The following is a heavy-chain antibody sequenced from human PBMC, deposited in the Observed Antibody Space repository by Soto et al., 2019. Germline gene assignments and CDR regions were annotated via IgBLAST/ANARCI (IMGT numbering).Heavy chain of an antibody. CDR2: ISGSGGSP. CDR1: GFTFSCYA. V-gene: IGHV3-23*01. D-gene: IGHD3-10*01. CDR3: AKDGSIGLALHPYYYVMDV. J-gene: IGHJ6*02. Sequence: GVSLRLSCAASGFTFSCYAMSWVRQAPGKGLEWVSAISGSGGSPYSADSVKGRFTISRDNSKNTLYLQMNSLRAEDTAVYYFAKDGSIGLALHPYYYVMDVWGQGTTVPVSS.